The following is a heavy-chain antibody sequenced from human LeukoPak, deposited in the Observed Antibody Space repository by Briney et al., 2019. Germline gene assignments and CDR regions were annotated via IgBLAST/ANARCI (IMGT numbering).Heavy chain of an antibody. CDR2: MNPNSGNT. CDR1: RYTFTSYD. J-gene: IGHJ4*02. D-gene: IGHD6-19*01. CDR3: ARPTSSGWYYFVY. V-gene: IGHV1-8*01. Sequence: ASVKVSCKASRYTFTSYDINWVRQATGQGLEWVGWMNPNSGNTGYAQKFQGRVTMTRNTSISTAYMELSSLRSEDTAVYYCARPTSSGWYYFVYWGQGTLVTVSS.